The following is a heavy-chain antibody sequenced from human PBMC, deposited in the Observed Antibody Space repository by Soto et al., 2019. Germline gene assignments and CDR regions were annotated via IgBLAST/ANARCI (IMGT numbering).Heavy chain of an antibody. CDR2: ISGSGGST. CDR3: AKIRDILTGRYYFDY. Sequence: GGSLRLSCAASGFTFSSYAMSWVRQAPGKGLEWVSAISGSGGSTYYADSVKGRFTISRDNSKNTLYLQMNSLRAEDTAVYYCAKIRDILTGRYYFDYWGQGTLVTVSS. J-gene: IGHJ4*02. V-gene: IGHV3-23*01. D-gene: IGHD3-9*01. CDR1: GFTFSSYA.